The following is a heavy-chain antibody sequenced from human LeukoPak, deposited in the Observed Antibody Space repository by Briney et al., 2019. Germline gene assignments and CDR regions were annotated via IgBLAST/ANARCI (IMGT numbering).Heavy chain of an antibody. CDR2: INHSGST. D-gene: IGHD3-22*01. Sequence: ASETLSLTCAVYGGSFSGYYWSWIRQPPVKGLEWIGEINHSGSTNYNPSLKSRVTISVDTSKNQFSLKLSFVTAADTAVYYCARDVNYYDSSGYPLPWGQGTLVTVSS. CDR1: GGSFSGYY. J-gene: IGHJ5*02. V-gene: IGHV4-34*01. CDR3: ARDVNYYDSSGYPLP.